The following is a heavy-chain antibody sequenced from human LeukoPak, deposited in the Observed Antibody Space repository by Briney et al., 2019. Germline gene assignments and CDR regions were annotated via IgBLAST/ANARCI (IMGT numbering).Heavy chain of an antibody. Sequence: GGSLRLSCAASGFTFTGHNMNWVRQDPGKGLEWVSFVSISSGTIYYADSVKGRFSISRDNAKSSLDLQMNSLRAEDTAVYYCARAMSTFGGVRSYFDSWGQGTLVTVSS. CDR1: GFTFTGHN. CDR3: ARAMSTFGGVRSYFDS. D-gene: IGHD3-16*01. V-gene: IGHV3-48*04. CDR2: VSISSGTI. J-gene: IGHJ4*02.